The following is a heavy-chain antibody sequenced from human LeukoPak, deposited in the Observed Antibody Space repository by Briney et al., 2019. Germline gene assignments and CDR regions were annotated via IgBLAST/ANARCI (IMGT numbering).Heavy chain of an antibody. D-gene: IGHD3-3*01. V-gene: IGHV4-4*02. CDR2: IYHSGSN. Sequence: SGTLSLTCAVSGGSISSCNWWSWLRPPPGEGVEWSGEIYHSGSNNYHPPHKSRVTISVDKYKHLFSLKLRSVTAAHTAVYYCASKLVTYYDFWSGYYHFDYWGQGTLVTVSS. CDR3: ASKLVTYYDFWSGYYHFDY. CDR1: GGSISSCNW. J-gene: IGHJ4*02.